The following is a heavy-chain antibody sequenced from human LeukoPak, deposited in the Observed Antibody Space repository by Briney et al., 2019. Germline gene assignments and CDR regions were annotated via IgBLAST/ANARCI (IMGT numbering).Heavy chain of an antibody. CDR3: ARSSPGEMATTPFDY. CDR2: IYYSGST. V-gene: IGHV4-59*01. D-gene: IGHD5-24*01. CDR1: GGSISSYY. J-gene: IGHJ4*02. Sequence: SETLSLTCTVSGGSISSYYWSWIRQPPGKGLEWIGYIYYSGSTNYNPSLKSRVTISVDTSKSQFSLKLSSVTAADTAVYYCARSSPGEMATTPFDYWGQGTLVTVSS.